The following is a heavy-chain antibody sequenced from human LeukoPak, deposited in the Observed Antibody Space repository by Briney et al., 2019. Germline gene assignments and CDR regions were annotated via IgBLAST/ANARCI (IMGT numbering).Heavy chain of an antibody. D-gene: IGHD4-17*01. CDR3: ARDAESDTGDFLYFDY. V-gene: IGHV4-39*07. CDR1: GDSITSNSFY. CDR2: VYYSGSS. Sequence: SETLSLTCTVSGDSITSNSFYWGWIRQPPGKGLEWIGSVYYSGSSYSNPSLKSRVTISVDTSKNQFSLKVTSVTAADTAVYYCARDAESDTGDFLYFDYWGQGTLVTVSS. J-gene: IGHJ4*02.